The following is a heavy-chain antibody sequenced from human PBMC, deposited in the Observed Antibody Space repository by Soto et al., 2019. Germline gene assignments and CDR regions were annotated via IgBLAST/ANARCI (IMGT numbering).Heavy chain of an antibody. J-gene: IGHJ4*02. CDR3: ARRALGGHFDY. CDR1: GGSISSSSYY. CDR2: IYYSGST. V-gene: IGHV4-39*01. D-gene: IGHD2-15*01. Sequence: SEILSLTCTVSGGSISSSSYYWGWIRQPPGKGLEWIGSIYYSGSTYYNPSLKSRVTISVDTSKNQFSLKLSSVTAADTAVYYCARRALGGHFDYWGQGTLVTVSS.